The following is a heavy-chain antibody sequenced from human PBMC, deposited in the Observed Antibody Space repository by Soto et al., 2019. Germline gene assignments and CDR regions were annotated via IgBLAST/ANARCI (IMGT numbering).Heavy chain of an antibody. V-gene: IGHV1-69*01. J-gene: IGHJ4*02. CDR1: GDTFSNYA. CDR3: LREDRSSDY. Sequence: QVQLVQSGAEVKMPGSSVKVSCTASGDTFSNYAISWARQAPGQGLEWMGGIIPVFATSHYAQRFQGRVSITADESTRTVYMELSSLVSDDTAVYYCLREDRSSDYWGQGTLVIVSS. D-gene: IGHD6-6*01. CDR2: IIPVFATS.